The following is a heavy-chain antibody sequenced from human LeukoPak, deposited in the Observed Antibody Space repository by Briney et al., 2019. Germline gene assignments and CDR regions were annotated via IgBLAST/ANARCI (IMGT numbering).Heavy chain of an antibody. CDR1: DYSISSGYY. J-gene: IGHJ4*02. Sequence: SETLSLTCTVSDYSISSGYYWGWIRQPPGKGLECIGGIYHSGTTYYSPSLKTRVTISVDTSKNQFSLKLSSVTAADTAVYYCARVDSTYGNAGGNYFAYWGQGTLVTVSS. D-gene: IGHD3-10*01. CDR2: IYHSGTT. V-gene: IGHV4-38-2*02. CDR3: ARVDSTYGNAGGNYFAY.